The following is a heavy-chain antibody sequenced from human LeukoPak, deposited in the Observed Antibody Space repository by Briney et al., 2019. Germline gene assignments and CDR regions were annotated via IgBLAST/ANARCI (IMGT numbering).Heavy chain of an antibody. Sequence: GGSLRLSCAASGFSFSSYSMNWVRQPPGKGLEWVSSISSSSTYIYYSDSVKGRFTISRENTKNSLYLQMNSLRADDTAAYYCVRDDRDYFMIFADAGDYWGQGTLVTVSS. V-gene: IGHV3-21*03. CDR3: VRDDRDYFMIFADAGDY. J-gene: IGHJ4*02. D-gene: IGHD3-9*01. CDR1: GFSFSSYS. CDR2: ISSSSTYI.